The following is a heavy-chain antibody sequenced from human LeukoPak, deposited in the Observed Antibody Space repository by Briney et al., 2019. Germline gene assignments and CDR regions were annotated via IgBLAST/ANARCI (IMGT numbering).Heavy chain of an antibody. Sequence: ETLSLTCTVSGGSISSSSYYWGWIRQPPGKGLEWIGSIYYSGSTYYNPSLKSRVTISVDTSKNQFSLKLSSVTAADTAVYYCARDLIAAAGTDYWGQGTLVTVSS. D-gene: IGHD6-13*01. CDR3: ARDLIAAAGTDY. V-gene: IGHV4-39*07. J-gene: IGHJ4*02. CDR1: GGSISSSSYY. CDR2: IYYSGST.